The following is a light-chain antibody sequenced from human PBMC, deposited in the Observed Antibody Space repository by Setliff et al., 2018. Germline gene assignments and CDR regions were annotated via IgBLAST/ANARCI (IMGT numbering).Light chain of an antibody. CDR3: SSYTSSSAYVI. V-gene: IGLV2-14*03. Sequence: QSVLTQPASVSGSPGQSITISCTGTSSDVGDYNYVSWYQQHPGKAPKLMICDVTKRPSGVSNRFSGSKSGNTASLTISGLQAEDEADYYCSSYTSSSAYVIFGGGTKGTVL. CDR2: DVT. CDR1: SSDVGDYNY. J-gene: IGLJ2*01.